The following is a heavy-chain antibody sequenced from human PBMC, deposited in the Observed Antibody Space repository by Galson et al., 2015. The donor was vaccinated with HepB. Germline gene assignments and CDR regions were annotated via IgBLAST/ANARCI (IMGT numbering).Heavy chain of an antibody. J-gene: IGHJ5*02. V-gene: IGHV1-46*04. D-gene: IGHD6-19*01. CDR1: GYTFTSYY. Sequence: SVKVSCKASGYTFTSYYMHWVRQAPGQGLEWMGIINPSGGSTSYAQKLQGRVTMTRDTSTSTVYMELSSLRSEDTAVYYCARGPLAVALSNWFDPWGQGTLVTVSS. CDR3: ARGPLAVALSNWFDP. CDR2: INPSGGST.